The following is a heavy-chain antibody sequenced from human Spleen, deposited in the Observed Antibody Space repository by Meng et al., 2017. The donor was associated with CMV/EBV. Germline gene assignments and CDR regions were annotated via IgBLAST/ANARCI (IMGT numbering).Heavy chain of an antibody. D-gene: IGHD4-17*01. CDR3: ARVVDYGDYVPFDY. CDR1: GGSFSGYY. Sequence: VQLRQWGAVRLQPSETLSLTCAVYGGSFSGYYWSWIRQPPGKGLEWIGEINHSGSTNYNPSLKSRVTISVDTSKNQFSLKLSSVTAADTAVYYCARVVDYGDYVPFDYWGQGTLVTVSS. J-gene: IGHJ4*02. CDR2: INHSGST. V-gene: IGHV4-34*02.